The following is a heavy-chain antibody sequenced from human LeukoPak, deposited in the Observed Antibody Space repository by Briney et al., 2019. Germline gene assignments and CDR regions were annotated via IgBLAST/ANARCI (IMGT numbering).Heavy chain of an antibody. V-gene: IGHV3-33*01. J-gene: IGHJ4*02. CDR3: ARGDYYDSSGYYRRDVFDY. Sequence: PGRSLRLPCAASGFTFSSYGMHWVRQAPGKGLEWVAVIWYDGSNKYYADSVKGRFTISRDNSKNTLYLQMNSLRAEDTAVYYCARGDYYDSSGYYRRDVFDYWGQGTLVTVSS. D-gene: IGHD3-22*01. CDR1: GFTFSSYG. CDR2: IWYDGSNK.